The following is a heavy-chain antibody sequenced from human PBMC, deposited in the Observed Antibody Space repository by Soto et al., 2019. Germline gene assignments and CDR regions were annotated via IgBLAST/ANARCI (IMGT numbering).Heavy chain of an antibody. CDR3: AKERWLAL. CDR1: GFTVSSYA. J-gene: IGHJ4*02. CDR2: ISGSGGST. D-gene: IGHD6-19*01. V-gene: IGHV3-23*01. Sequence: LRLSCASSGFTVSSYAMSWVRQAPGKGLEWVSAISGSGGSTYYADSVKGPFTISRENTKNTLYLQMTSLRAEDTAVYYCAKERWLALWGQGTLVTASS.